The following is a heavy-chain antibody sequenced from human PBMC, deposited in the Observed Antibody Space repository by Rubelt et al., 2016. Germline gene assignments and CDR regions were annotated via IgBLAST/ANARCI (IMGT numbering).Heavy chain of an antibody. Sequence: QVQLVQSGAEVKKPGSSVKVSCKASGGTSRTYSISWVRQAPGQRLEWMERMIPLLGVANYAQKFQGRVTITADKSTSTAYMELSSLTSEDTAVYYCASRYCSTTSCYHFDYWGQGTLVTVSS. V-gene: IGHV1-69*04. D-gene: IGHD2-2*01. CDR1: GGTSRTYS. CDR3: ASRYCSTTSCYHFDY. J-gene: IGHJ4*02. CDR2: MIPLLGVA.